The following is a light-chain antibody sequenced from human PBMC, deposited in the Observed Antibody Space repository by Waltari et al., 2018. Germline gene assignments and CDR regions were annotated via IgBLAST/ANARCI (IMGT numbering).Light chain of an antibody. CDR2: KVA. V-gene: IGKV2-30*01. Sequence: DLVMTQSPLSLPVSRGHPASISCKSSKSLVFSDGNTYSHWYQQRPAQSPGRLIYKVAMPDAGVPYRFSGSESGTDFTLKISRVEDEDVGVYYCMQSTHWPRTFGQGTKVEIK. CDR1: KSLVFSDGNTY. CDR3: MQSTHWPRT. J-gene: IGKJ1*01.